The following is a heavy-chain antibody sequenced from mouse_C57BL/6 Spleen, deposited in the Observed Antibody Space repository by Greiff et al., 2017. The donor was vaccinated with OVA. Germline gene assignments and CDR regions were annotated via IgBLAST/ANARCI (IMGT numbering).Heavy chain of an antibody. CDR3: ARNYYSSSEAY. CDR2: IDPGDGDT. CDR1: GYAFSSSW. J-gene: IGHJ3*01. V-gene: IGHV1-82*01. D-gene: IGHD1-1*01. Sequence: VQLQQSGPELVKPGASVKFSCTASGYAFSSSWMHWVKQRPGKGLEWIGRIDPGDGDTKYNGKFKGKATLTADKSSSTAYMQLSSLTSEDTAVYFCARNYYSSSEAYWGQGTLVTVSA.